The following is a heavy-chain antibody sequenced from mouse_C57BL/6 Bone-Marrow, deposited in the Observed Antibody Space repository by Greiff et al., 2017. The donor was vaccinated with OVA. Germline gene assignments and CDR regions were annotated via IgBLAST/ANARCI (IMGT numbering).Heavy chain of an antibody. J-gene: IGHJ1*03. Sequence: VQLQQSGPELVKPGASVKMSCKASGYTFTDYNMHWVKQSHGKSLEWIGYINPNNGGTSYNQKFKGKATLTVNKSSSTAYMELRSLTSEDSAVYYGATYDYDLYWYVDVWGTGTTVTVSS. CDR3: ATYDYDLYWYVDV. D-gene: IGHD2-4*01. CDR2: INPNNGGT. V-gene: IGHV1-22*01. CDR1: GYTFTDYN.